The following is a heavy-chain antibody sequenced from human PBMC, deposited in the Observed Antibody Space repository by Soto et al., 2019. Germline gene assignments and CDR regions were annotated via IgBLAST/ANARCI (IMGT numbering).Heavy chain of an antibody. CDR1: GGSIRTGCYY. J-gene: IGHJ4*02. CDR2: IDGSGYT. D-gene: IGHD3-3*01. V-gene: IGHV4-31*11. Sequence: PSETLSLTCAVSGGSIRTGCYYWSWIRQYPGKGLEWLGYIDGSGYTFYNPSLQSRLTLSMDTSKNQFSLKLSSATAADTAVYFCARKQAGFFYGIDYWGQGTLVTVSS. CDR3: ARKQAGFFYGIDY.